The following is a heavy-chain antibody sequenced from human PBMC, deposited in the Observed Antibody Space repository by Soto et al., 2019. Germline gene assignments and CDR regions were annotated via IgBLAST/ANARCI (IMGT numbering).Heavy chain of an antibody. Sequence: GGSLRLSCAASGFGFSSFAMSWVRQAPGKGLEWVSAISGSGVSSYYVDSVKGRFTISRDNSKSTLYLQMSSLRAEDTAVYFCVISGVAADTSNWFDLWGQGTLVSVFS. J-gene: IGHJ5*02. CDR3: VISGVAADTSNWFDL. CDR2: ISGSGVSS. V-gene: IGHV3-23*01. CDR1: GFGFSSFA. D-gene: IGHD6-13*01.